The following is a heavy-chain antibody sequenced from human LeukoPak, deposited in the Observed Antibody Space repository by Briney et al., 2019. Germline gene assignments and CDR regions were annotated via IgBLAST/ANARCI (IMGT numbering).Heavy chain of an antibody. CDR2: MHSSGST. D-gene: IGHD3-22*01. V-gene: IGHV4-4*07. CDR1: GGSMSVYY. Sequence: SETLSLTCTVSGGSMSVYYWNWVRQSAGKGLEWIGRMHSSGSTNYNPSLKSRVTMSIDTSEKQFSLKLRSVTAADTALYFCARGYSDGTGYYYPSFDYWGQGVLVPVSS. J-gene: IGHJ4*02. CDR3: ARGYSDGTGYYYPSFDY.